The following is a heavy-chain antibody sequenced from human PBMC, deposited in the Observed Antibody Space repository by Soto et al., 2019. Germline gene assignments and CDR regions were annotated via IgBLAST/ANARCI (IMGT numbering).Heavy chain of an antibody. V-gene: IGHV1-69*02. D-gene: IGHD2-2*01. CDR1: GGTFNRYS. CDR2: IIPMFGIT. CDR3: ATFYEGDCTTTTCYGDFDY. J-gene: IGHJ4*02. Sequence: QVHPVQAGAEVKKPGSSVKVSCRASGGTFNRYSISWVRQAPGQGLEWMGRIIPMFGITNYAQKFQGRVMITADKSANTAYMEVSGLRSEDTAMYYCATFYEGDCTTTTCYGDFDYWGQGTLVTVSS.